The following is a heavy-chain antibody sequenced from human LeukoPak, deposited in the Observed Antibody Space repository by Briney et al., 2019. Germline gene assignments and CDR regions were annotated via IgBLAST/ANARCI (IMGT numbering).Heavy chain of an antibody. CDR3: ARDYLIAVAGTSDYYYYGMDV. D-gene: IGHD6-19*01. V-gene: IGHV1-3*01. Sequence: ASVKVSCKPSGYTFTSYAMHWVRQAPGQRLEWMGWINDGNGNTKYSQKFQGRVTITRDTSASTSYMELSSLRSEDTAVYYCARDYLIAVAGTSDYYYYGMDVWGQGPTVTVSS. CDR1: GYTFTSYA. CDR2: INDGNGNT. J-gene: IGHJ6*02.